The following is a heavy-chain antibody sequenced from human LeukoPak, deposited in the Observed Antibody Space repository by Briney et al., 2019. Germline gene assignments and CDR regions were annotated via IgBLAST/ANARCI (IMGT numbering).Heavy chain of an antibody. CDR1: GFTFTDYY. V-gene: IGHV3-11*01. CDR2: ISSSSSTI. Sequence: PGGSLRPSCAASGFTFTDYYMSWIRASPGKGLEWFSYISSSSSTIYYAGSVKGRFTISRDNAKNSLYLQMNSLRAEDTAVYYCARDSEGFGDLEAQGHWGQGALVTVSS. CDR3: ARDSEGFGDLEAQGH. D-gene: IGHD3-10*01. J-gene: IGHJ4*02.